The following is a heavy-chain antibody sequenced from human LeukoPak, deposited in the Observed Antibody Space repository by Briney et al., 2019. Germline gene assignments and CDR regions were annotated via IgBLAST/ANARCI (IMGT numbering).Heavy chain of an antibody. V-gene: IGHV3-15*01. CDR2: IKNKADGGTT. CDR3: AKLTTWNTHYPIDY. J-gene: IGHJ4*02. D-gene: IGHD4-17*01. Sequence: PGGSLRLSCAASGFTFSNAWMSWVRQAPGKGLEWVGRIKNKADGGTTDYAAPVKGRFSISRDDSKNTLYLQMNSLRAEDTALYYCAKLTTWNTHYPIDYWGQGTLVTVSS. CDR1: GFTFSNAW.